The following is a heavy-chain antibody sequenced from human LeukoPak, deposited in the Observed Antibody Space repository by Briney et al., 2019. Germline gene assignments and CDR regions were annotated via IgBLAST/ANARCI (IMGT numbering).Heavy chain of an antibody. CDR1: GFTFSSYA. J-gene: IGHJ4*02. CDR2: ISGSGGST. V-gene: IGHV3-23*01. Sequence: GGSLRLSCAASGFTFSSYAMSWVRQAPGKGLEWVSAISGSGGSTYYADSVKGRFTISRDNSKNALYLQMNSLRAEDTAVYYCARDAYSSGWYLDYWGQGTLVTVSS. CDR3: ARDAYSSGWYLDY. D-gene: IGHD6-19*01.